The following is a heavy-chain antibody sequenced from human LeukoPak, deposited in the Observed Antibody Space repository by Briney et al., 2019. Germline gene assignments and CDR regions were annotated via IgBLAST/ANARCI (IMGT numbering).Heavy chain of an antibody. CDR1: GGTFSSYA. CDR2: IIPIFGTA. CDR3: AREGRYSSSWYVKYNWFDP. D-gene: IGHD6-13*01. Sequence: ASVKVSCKASGGTFSSYAISWVRQAPGQGLEWMGGIIPIFGTANYAQKFQGRVTITADESTSTAYMELSSLRSEDTAVYYCAREGRYSSSWYVKYNWFDPWGQGTLVTVSS. J-gene: IGHJ5*02. V-gene: IGHV1-69*13.